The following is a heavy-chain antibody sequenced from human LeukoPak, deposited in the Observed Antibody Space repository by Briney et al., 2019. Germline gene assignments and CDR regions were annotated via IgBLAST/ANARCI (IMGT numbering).Heavy chain of an antibody. CDR3: ARDREFHP. Sequence: GGSLRLSCAASGFTLSSYSMNWVRQAPGKGLEWVSYISSSSYIYYADSVKGRFTISRDNAKNSLYLQMNSLRAEDTAVYYCARDREFHPWGQGTLVTVSS. J-gene: IGHJ5*02. D-gene: IGHD3-10*01. CDR2: ISSSSYI. CDR1: GFTLSSYS. V-gene: IGHV3-21*05.